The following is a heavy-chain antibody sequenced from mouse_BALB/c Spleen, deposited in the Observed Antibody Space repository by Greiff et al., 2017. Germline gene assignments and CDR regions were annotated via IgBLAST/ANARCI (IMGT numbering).Heavy chain of an antibody. CDR3: ARGEYGMDY. CDR1: GFTFSSYG. V-gene: IGHV5-6*02. Sequence: EVMLVESGGDLVKPGGSLKLSCAASGFTFSSYGMSWVRQTPDKRLEWVATISSGGSYTYYPDSVKGRFTISRDNAKNTLYLQMSSLKSEDTAMYYCARGEYGMDYWGQGTSVTVSS. CDR2: ISSGGSYT. J-gene: IGHJ4*01.